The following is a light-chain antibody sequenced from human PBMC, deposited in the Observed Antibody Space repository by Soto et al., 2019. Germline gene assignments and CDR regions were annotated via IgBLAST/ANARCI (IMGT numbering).Light chain of an antibody. CDR3: QHRSNWPLMYT. CDR1: QSVTTH. J-gene: IGKJ5*01. V-gene: IGKV3-11*01. Sequence: EIVLTQSPATLSLSPGERATLSCRASQSVTTHLAWYQQKPGQAPRLLIYDASSRATGIPARFSASGSGTDFTLTISSLEPDDFALYFCQHRSNWPLMYTFGQGTRLEIK. CDR2: DAS.